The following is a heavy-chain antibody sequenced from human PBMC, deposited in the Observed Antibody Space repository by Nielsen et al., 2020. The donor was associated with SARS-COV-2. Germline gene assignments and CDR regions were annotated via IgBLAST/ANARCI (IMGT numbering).Heavy chain of an antibody. J-gene: IGHJ4*02. CDR1: GYSISSGYY. Sequence: SETLSLTCTVSGYSISSGYYWGWIRQPPGKGLEWIGSIYHSGSTYYNPSLKSRVTISLDTSKNQFSLKLSSVTAADTAVYYCARVYYYYDSSGYTPDFDYWGQGTLVTVSS. D-gene: IGHD3-22*01. CDR2: IYHSGST. CDR3: ARVYYYYDSSGYTPDFDY. V-gene: IGHV4-38-2*02.